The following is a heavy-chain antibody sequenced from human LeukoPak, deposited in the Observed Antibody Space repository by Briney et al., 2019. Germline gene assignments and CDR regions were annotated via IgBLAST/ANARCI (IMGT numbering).Heavy chain of an antibody. CDR1: GFTITIYA. D-gene: IGHD1-14*01. CDR2: TDGSNT. V-gene: IGHV3-30*18. Sequence: GGSLRLSCTVSGFTITIYATHWVRQAPGKGLEWVAVTDGSNTFYADSVKGRFNLSSDKSKNTLYLQMNNLRVEDTAVYYCAKDLIAGAPDYFDSWGQGTLVTVSS. CDR3: AKDLIAGAPDYFDS. J-gene: IGHJ4*02.